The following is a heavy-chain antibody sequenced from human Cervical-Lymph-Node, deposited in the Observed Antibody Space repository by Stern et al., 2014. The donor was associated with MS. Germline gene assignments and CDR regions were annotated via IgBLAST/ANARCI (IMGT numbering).Heavy chain of an antibody. CDR1: GGFIGWQGFY. CDR2: IYGTENT. CDR3: ARSRHSLATLDF. J-gene: IGHJ4*01. V-gene: IGHV4-31*03. Sequence: QMQLVQSGPGLVKPSQTLSLTCTVSGGFIGWQGFYWNWIRPHPRQGLEWIGYIYGTENTHYNPSVKSRISISVDTSKEQFSLKLSSVTAADTAIYYCARSRHSLATLDFWGHGTQVTVSS.